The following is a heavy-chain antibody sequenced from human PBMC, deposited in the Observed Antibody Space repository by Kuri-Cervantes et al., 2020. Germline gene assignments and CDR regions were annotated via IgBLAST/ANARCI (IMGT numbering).Heavy chain of an antibody. Sequence: ASVKVSCKASGYTFTGYYMHWVRQAPGQGLEWMGWINPNSGGTNYAQKFQGRVTMTRDTSISTAYMELSRLRSDGTAVYYCAREGVVAVQGDNNWFDPWGQGTLVTVSS. CDR1: GYTFTGYY. CDR3: AREGVVAVQGDNNWFDP. D-gene: IGHD2-15*01. J-gene: IGHJ5*02. CDR2: INPNSGGT. V-gene: IGHV1-2*02.